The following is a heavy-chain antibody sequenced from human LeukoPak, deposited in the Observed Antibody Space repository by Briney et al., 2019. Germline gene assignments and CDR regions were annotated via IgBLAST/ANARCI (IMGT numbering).Heavy chain of an antibody. CDR2: ISGGGGST. D-gene: IGHD1-26*01. V-gene: IGHV3-23*01. CDR3: AKHSGSYYVAFNY. Sequence: GGSLRLSCAASGFTFSSYAMSWVRQAPGKGLEWVSAISGGGGSTYYADSVKGRFTISRDNSKNTLYLQMNSLRAEDTAVYYCAKHSGSYYVAFNYWGQGTLVTVSS. J-gene: IGHJ4*02. CDR1: GFTFSSYA.